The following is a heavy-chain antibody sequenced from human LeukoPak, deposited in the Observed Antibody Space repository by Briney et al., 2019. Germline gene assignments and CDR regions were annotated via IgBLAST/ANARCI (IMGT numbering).Heavy chain of an antibody. V-gene: IGHV3-23*01. J-gene: IGHJ4*02. Sequence: GGSLRLSCAASGFTFNSYAMNWVRQAPGKGLEWVSLITGSSDQTYYADSVKGRFTISRDSSKNTLYLQMNSLRADDTAVYYCSTDRIYDSSGYFRFDYWGQGTLVTVSS. CDR2: ITGSSDQT. CDR3: STDRIYDSSGYFRFDY. CDR1: GFTFNSYA. D-gene: IGHD3-22*01.